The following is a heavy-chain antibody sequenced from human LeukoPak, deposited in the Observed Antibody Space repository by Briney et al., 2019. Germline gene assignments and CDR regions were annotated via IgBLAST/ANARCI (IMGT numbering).Heavy chain of an antibody. CDR3: ARGLWFDP. Sequence: PSETLSLTCAVYGGSFSGYYWSWIRQPPGKGQEWIGEINHSGSTNYNPSLKSRVTISVDTSKNQFSLKLSSVTAADTAVYYCARGLWFDPWGQGTLVTVSS. CDR2: INHSGST. V-gene: IGHV4-34*01. CDR1: GGSFSGYY. J-gene: IGHJ5*02.